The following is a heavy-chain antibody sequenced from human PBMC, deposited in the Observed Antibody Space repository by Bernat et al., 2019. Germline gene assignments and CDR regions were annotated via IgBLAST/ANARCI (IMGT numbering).Heavy chain of an antibody. V-gene: IGHV6-1*01. CDR2: TYYRSKWYN. Sequence: QVQLQQSGPGLVKPSQTLSLTCAISGDSVSSNSAAWNWIRQSPSRGLEWLGRTYYRSKWYNDYAVSVKSRISINPDTSKNQFSLQLNSVTPEDTAVYYCARETRTGYSGPYCYYMGVWGKGTTVTVSS. J-gene: IGHJ6*03. CDR1: GDSVSSNSAA. CDR3: ARETRTGYSGPYCYYMGV. D-gene: IGHD5-12*01.